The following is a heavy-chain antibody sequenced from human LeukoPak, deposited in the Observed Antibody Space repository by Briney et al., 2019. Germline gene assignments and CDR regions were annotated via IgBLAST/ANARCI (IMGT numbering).Heavy chain of an antibody. D-gene: IGHD3-10*01. J-gene: IGHJ4*02. CDR2: IWSDGSNK. V-gene: IGHV3-33*01. Sequence: PGRSLRLSCAASGLMFSSYGMHWVRQAPGKGLEWVAVIWSDGSNKYYADSVRGRFTISRDNPKNTVYLQMNSLRAEDTAVYYCARDPIWFGELPDYWGQGTLVTVSS. CDR3: ARDPIWFGELPDY. CDR1: GLMFSSYG.